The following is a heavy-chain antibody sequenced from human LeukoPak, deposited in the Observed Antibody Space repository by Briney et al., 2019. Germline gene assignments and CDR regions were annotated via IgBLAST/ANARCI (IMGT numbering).Heavy chain of an antibody. Sequence: GGSLRLSCAASGFTFSSYAMHWVRQAPGKGLEWVAVISYDGSNKYYADSVKGRFTISRDNSKNTLYLQMNSLRAEDTAVYYCARHYDYWGQGTLVTVSS. CDR2: ISYDGSNK. V-gene: IGHV3-30-3*01. CDR3: ARHYDY. D-gene: IGHD1-26*01. J-gene: IGHJ4*02. CDR1: GFTFSSYA.